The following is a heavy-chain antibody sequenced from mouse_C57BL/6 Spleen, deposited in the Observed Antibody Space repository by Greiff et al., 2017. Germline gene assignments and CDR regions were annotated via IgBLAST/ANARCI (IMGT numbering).Heavy chain of an antibody. V-gene: IGHV1-54*01. CDR3: ARGGLRPSWFAY. CDR2: INPGSGGT. D-gene: IGHD2-4*01. CDR1: GYAFTNYL. Sequence: VQLQQSGAELVRPGTSVKVSCKASGYAFTNYLIEWVKQRPGQGLEWIGVINPGSGGTNYNEKFKGKATLTADKSSSTAYMQPSSLTSEDSAVYFCARGGLRPSWFAYWGQGTLVTVSA. J-gene: IGHJ3*01.